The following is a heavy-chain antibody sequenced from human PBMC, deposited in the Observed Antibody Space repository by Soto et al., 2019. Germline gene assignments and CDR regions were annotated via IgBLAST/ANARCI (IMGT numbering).Heavy chain of an antibody. CDR3: AKDPEVWSGSGSYYPRENYFDY. CDR2: ISYDGSNK. Sequence: GGSLRLSCAASGFTFSSYGMHWVRQAPGKGLEWVAVISYDGSNKYYADSVKGRFTISRDNSKNTLYLQMNSLRAEDTAVYYCAKDPEVWSGSGSYYPRENYFDYWGQGTLVTVSS. V-gene: IGHV3-30*18. D-gene: IGHD3-10*01. CDR1: GFTFSSYG. J-gene: IGHJ4*02.